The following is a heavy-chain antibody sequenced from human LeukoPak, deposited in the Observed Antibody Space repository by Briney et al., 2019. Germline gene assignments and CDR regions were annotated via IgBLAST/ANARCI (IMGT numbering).Heavy chain of an antibody. CDR2: IYYSGST. Sequence: SETLSLTCTVSGGSISSYYWSWIRQPPGKGLEWIGYIYYSGSTNYNPSLKSRVTISVDTSKNQFSLKLSSVTAADTAVYYCARGGGSYDAFDIWGQGTMVTASS. CDR3: ARGGGSYDAFDI. J-gene: IGHJ3*02. V-gene: IGHV4-59*01. CDR1: GGSISSYY. D-gene: IGHD1-26*01.